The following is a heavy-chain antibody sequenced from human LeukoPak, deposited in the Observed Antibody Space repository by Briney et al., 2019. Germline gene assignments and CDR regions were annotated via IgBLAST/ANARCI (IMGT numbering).Heavy chain of an antibody. D-gene: IGHD3-22*01. CDR1: GGSINNYY. CDR3: ARTLSSGYPDYFYYMDV. CDR2: IYYSGST. V-gene: IGHV4-59*01. J-gene: IGHJ6*03. Sequence: PSETLSLTCSVSGGSINNYYWSWIRQSPGKGLEWIGYIYYSGSTKYNPSLKGRVSVSVDTSKNQFSLKLSSVTAADTAVYYCARTLSSGYPDYFYYMDVWGKGTTVTISS.